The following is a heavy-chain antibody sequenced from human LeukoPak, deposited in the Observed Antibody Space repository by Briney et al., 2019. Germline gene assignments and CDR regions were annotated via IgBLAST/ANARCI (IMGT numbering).Heavy chain of an antibody. CDR2: ISAYNGNT. J-gene: IGHJ4*02. D-gene: IGHD2-2*01. V-gene: IGHV1-18*01. Sequence: ASVKVSCKASGYTFTSYGISWVRLAPGQGLEWMGWISAYNGNTNYAQKLQGRVTMTTDTSTSTAYMELRSLRSDDTAVYYCARDSAPLLPAANDYWGQGTLVTVSS. CDR3: ARDSAPLLPAANDY. CDR1: GYTFTSYG.